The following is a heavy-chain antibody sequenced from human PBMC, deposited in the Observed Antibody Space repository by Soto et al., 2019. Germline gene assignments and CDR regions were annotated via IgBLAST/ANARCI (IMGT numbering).Heavy chain of an antibody. CDR3: AKDSGDIVVVVAAPSDAFDI. J-gene: IGHJ3*02. Sequence: EVQLLESGGGLVQPGGSLRLSCAASGFTFSSYAMSWVRQAPGKGLEWVSAISGSGGSTYYADSVKGRFTISRDNSKNKLYLQMNSLRAEDTAVYYCAKDSGDIVVVVAAPSDAFDIWGQGTMVTVSS. V-gene: IGHV3-23*01. CDR2: ISGSGGST. D-gene: IGHD2-15*01. CDR1: GFTFSSYA.